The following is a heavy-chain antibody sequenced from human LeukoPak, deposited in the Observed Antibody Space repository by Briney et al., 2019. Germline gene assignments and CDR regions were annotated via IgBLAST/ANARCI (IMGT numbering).Heavy chain of an antibody. CDR3: AKDRGYGPYYFDY. V-gene: IGHV3-23*01. CDR2: ISGSGGST. D-gene: IGHD5-18*01. CDR1: GFTFSSYA. J-gene: IGHJ4*02. Sequence: GGSLRLSCAASGFTFSSYAMSWVRQAPGKGLEWVSAISGSGGSTYYADSVKGRSTISRDNSKNTLYLQMNSLRAEDTAVYYCAKDRGYGPYYFDYWGQGTLVTVSS.